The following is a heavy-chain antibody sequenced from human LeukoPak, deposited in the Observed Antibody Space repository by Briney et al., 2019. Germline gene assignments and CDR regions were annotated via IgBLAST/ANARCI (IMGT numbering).Heavy chain of an antibody. CDR2: IDWDDDK. CDR1: GFSLSTSGMC. V-gene: IGHV2-70*11. D-gene: IGHD3-10*01. J-gene: IGHJ4*02. CDR3: ARMRVYDGSGSYFDY. Sequence: GSGPALVKPTQTLTLTCTFSGFSLSTSGMCVSWIRQPPGKALEWLARIDWDDDKYYSTSLKARLTISKDTSKNQVVLTMTNMDPVDTATYYCARMRVYDGSGSYFDYWGQGTLVTVSS.